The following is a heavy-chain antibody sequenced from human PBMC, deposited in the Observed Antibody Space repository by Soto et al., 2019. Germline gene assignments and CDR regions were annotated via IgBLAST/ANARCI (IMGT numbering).Heavy chain of an antibody. V-gene: IGHV3-23*01. CDR3: AKVFSPEGGNYFDY. CDR2: ISNSFSDGNT. J-gene: IGHJ4*02. CDR1: GFTFSNYA. Sequence: EVQLLESGVGLVQPGGSLRLSCAASGFTFSNYAMNWVRQAPGKGLEWVSAISNSFSDGNTHYADSVKGRFTISRDNDKNTVFLEMNSLRAEDTAVYYCAKVFSPEGGNYFDYWGQGTLVTVSS.